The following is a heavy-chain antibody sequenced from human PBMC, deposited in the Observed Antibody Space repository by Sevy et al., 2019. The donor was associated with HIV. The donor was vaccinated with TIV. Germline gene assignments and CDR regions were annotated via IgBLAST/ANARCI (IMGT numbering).Heavy chain of an antibody. J-gene: IGHJ4*02. CDR1: GFTFSSYA. V-gene: IGHV3-23*01. Sequence: GGSLRLSCAASGFTFSSYAMSWVRQAPGKGLEWVSAISNSGGTTYYADSVKGRFTISRDNAKNSLYLQMNSLRAEDTAVYYCARITGWRFDYWGQGTLVTVSS. D-gene: IGHD6-19*01. CDR2: ISNSGGTT. CDR3: ARITGWRFDY.